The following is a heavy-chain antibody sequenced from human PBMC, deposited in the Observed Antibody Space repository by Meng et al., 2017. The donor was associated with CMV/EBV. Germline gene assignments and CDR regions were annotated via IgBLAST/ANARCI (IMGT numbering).Heavy chain of an antibody. V-gene: IGHV4-34*01. CDR2: IKHSGST. Sequence: SETLSLTCVIYGGSFNNYYWNWIRQPPGKGLEWIGEIKHSGSTNYNPSLKSRVTVSVDTSKNQFSLRLSSVTAADTAVYYCAIYFYDYAMDVWGQGTTVTVSS. CDR3: AIYFYDYAMDV. J-gene: IGHJ6*02. CDR1: GGSFNNYY.